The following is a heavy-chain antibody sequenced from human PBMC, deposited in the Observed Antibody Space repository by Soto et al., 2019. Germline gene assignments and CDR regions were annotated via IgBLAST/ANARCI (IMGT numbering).Heavy chain of an antibody. D-gene: IGHD3-22*01. V-gene: IGHV5-51*01. J-gene: IGHJ4*02. Sequence: GESLKISCKGSGYSFTSYWIGWVRQMPGKGLEWMGIIYPGDSDTRYSPSFQGQVTISADKSISTAYLQWSSLKASDTAMYYCARKYSYDSSGSEGGSNDYWGQGTLVTVSS. CDR2: IYPGDSDT. CDR1: GYSFTSYW. CDR3: ARKYSYDSSGSEGGSNDY.